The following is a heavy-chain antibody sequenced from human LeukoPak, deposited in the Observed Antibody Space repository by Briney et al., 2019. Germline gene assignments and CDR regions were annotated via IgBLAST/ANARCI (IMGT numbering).Heavy chain of an antibody. CDR2: ISGSGGST. CDR1: GFTFSSYA. J-gene: IGHJ4*02. CDR3: AKDPYGDYVPFDY. Sequence: GGSLRLSCAAPGFTFSSYAMSWVRQAPGKGLEWVSAISGSGGSTYYADSVKGRFTISRDNSKNTLYLQMNSLRAEDTAVYYCAKDPYGDYVPFDYWGQGTLVTVSS. V-gene: IGHV3-23*01. D-gene: IGHD4-17*01.